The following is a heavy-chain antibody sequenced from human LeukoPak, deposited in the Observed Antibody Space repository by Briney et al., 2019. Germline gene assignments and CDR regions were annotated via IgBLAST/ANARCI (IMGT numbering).Heavy chain of an antibody. J-gene: IGHJ4*02. Sequence: GESLKISCKGSGYSFTSYWIGWVRQMPGKGLEWMGIIYPGDSDTRYSPSFQGQVTISADKSISTAYLQWSSLKASDTAMYYCARSTDLSPGRSPSAGYFDYWGQGTLVTVSS. CDR3: ARSTDLSPGRSPSAGYFDY. V-gene: IGHV5-51*01. CDR2: IYPGDSDT. CDR1: GYSFTSYW. D-gene: IGHD6-6*01.